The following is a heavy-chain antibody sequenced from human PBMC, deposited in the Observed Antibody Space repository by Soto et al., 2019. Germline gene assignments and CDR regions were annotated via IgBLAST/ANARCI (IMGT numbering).Heavy chain of an antibody. J-gene: IGHJ3*02. Sequence: GESLKISCKISGKAFTSFWVVWVRQMPGRGLEWMGNIYPGDSDTRYTPPFQGQVTISADKSTNTAYLQWHSLQASDTALYYCAKQDDRGALEIWGQGTKVTVSS. V-gene: IGHV5-51*01. CDR1: GKAFTSFW. CDR2: IYPGDSDT. CDR3: AKQDDRGALEI. D-gene: IGHD3-22*01.